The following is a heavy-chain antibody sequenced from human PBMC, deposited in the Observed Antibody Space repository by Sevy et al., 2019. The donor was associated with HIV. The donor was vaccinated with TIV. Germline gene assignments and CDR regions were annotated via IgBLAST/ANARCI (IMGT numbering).Heavy chain of an antibody. CDR1: GFPFRAYA. J-gene: IGHJ4*02. Sequence: GGSLRLSCTASGFPFRAYAMSWVRQAPGKGLEWVSAISGSADTTYYADSVKGRFTISRDNSKNTLYLQMNSLRAEDTAGYYCARDPEYSGSYSGLDYWGQGTLVTVSS. V-gene: IGHV3-23*01. CDR2: ISGSADTT. D-gene: IGHD1-26*01. CDR3: ARDPEYSGSYSGLDY.